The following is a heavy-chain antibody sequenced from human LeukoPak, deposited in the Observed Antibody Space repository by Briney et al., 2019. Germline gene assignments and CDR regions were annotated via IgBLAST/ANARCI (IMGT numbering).Heavy chain of an antibody. CDR3: ASDYDSSGYYSNAFDI. CDR2: INPNSGGT. J-gene: IGHJ3*02. CDR1: GYTFTGYY. Sequence: GASVKVSCKASGYTFTGYYMHWVRQAPGQGLEWMGWINPNSGGTNYAQKFQGRVTMTRDTSISTAHMELSRLRSDDTAVYYCASDYDSSGYYSNAFDIWGQGTMVTVSS. D-gene: IGHD3-22*01. V-gene: IGHV1-2*02.